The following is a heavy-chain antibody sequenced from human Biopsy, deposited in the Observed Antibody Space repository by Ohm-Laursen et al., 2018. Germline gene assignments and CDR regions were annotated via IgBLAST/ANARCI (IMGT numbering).Heavy chain of an antibody. J-gene: IGHJ2*01. Sequence: SETLSLTCTVSGDSISSYYWSWIRQPPGKGLEWIGYGYYTGSTDYNPSLQSRVTISVDTSKNHFSLRLRSVTPADTAIYYCARDRGYYSDRTVPGYFDLWGRGTLVTVSS. D-gene: IGHD3-22*01. CDR1: GDSISSYY. CDR2: GYYTGST. V-gene: IGHV4-59*01. CDR3: ARDRGYYSDRTVPGYFDL.